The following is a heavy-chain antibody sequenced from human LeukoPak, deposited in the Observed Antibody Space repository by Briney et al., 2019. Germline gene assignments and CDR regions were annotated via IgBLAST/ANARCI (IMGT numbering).Heavy chain of an antibody. CDR1: GFTFSNYA. Sequence: GGSLRLSCAASGFTFSNYAMSWVRQAPGKGLEWVAAISSSSRDIFYADSVKGRFSISRDNTQNSLSLQMSSLKAEDTAVYYCVREAAATLFDYWGQGTLVTVSS. CDR3: VREAAATLFDY. V-gene: IGHV3-21*01. D-gene: IGHD1-26*01. J-gene: IGHJ4*02. CDR2: ISSSSRDI.